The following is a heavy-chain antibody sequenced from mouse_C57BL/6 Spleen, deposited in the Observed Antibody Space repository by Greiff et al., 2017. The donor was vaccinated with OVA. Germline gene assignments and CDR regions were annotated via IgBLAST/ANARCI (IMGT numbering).Heavy chain of an antibody. D-gene: IGHD1-1*01. CDR2: IYPRSGNT. CDR1: GYTFTSYG. V-gene: IGHV1-81*01. J-gene: IGHJ4*01. CDR3: AREDLLYYAMDY. Sequence: VKLQESGAELARPGASVKLSCKASGYTFTSYGISWVKQRTGQGLEWIGEIYPRSGNTYYNEKFKGKATLTADKSSSTAYMELRSLTSEDSAVYFCAREDLLYYAMDYWGQGTSVTVSS.